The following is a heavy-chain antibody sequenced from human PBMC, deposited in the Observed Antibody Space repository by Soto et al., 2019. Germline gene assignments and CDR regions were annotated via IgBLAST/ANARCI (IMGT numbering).Heavy chain of an antibody. D-gene: IGHD3-22*01. V-gene: IGHV4-39*01. CDR3: ARSYYYDSSGYYHYPNWFDP. Sequence: PSETLSLTCTVSGGSISSSSYYWGWIRQPPGKGLDWIGSIYYSGSTYYNPSLKSRVTISVDTSKNQFSLKLSSVTAADTAVYYCARSYYYDSSGYYHYPNWFDPWGQGTLVTVSS. J-gene: IGHJ5*02. CDR2: IYYSGST. CDR1: GGSISSSSYY.